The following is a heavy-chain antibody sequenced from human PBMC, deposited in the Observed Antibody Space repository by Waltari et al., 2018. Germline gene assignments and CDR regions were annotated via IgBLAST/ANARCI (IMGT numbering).Heavy chain of an antibody. J-gene: IGHJ4*02. CDR2: INPDSGDK. V-gene: IGHV1-2*02. D-gene: IGHD3-10*01. CDR3: ARGGRFREFNYLDY. CDR1: EYTFTAYY. Sequence: QIRLVQSGAEVKRPGASVKVSCKGIEYTFTAYYLHWVRRAHGQGLEWLGGINPDSGDKIYAQNYQGRVTITRDMSISTAYMELTRLLSDDTAIYYCARGGRFREFNYLDYWGQGSPVTVSS.